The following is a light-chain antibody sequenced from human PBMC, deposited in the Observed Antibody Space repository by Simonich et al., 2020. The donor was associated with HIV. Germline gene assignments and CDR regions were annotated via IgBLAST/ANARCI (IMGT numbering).Light chain of an antibody. J-gene: IGKJ2*01. CDR2: GAS. CDR3: QQYNTWPPAYT. CDR1: QSVSTN. Sequence: EIVMTQSPATLSVSPGERATLSCRASQSVSTNLAWYQQKPGPAPRLLIYGASTRATCIPARFSGSGAGKEFTLNISSMQSEDFAIYYCQQYNTWPPAYTFGQGTKLEIK. V-gene: IGKV3-15*01.